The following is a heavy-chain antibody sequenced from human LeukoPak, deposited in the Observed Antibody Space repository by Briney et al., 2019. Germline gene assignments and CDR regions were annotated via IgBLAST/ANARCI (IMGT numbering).Heavy chain of an antibody. CDR2: IKQDGSEK. CDR1: GFPFSNYW. Sequence: GGSLRLSCAVSGFPFSNYWMHWVRQAPGKGLEWVATIKQDGSEKSYVDSVKGRFTISRDNGKNSLYLQMNSLRAEDTAVYYCAKALRFLEWLFHDAFDVWGQGTMVTVSS. J-gene: IGHJ3*01. D-gene: IGHD3-3*01. CDR3: AKALRFLEWLFHDAFDV. V-gene: IGHV3-7*01.